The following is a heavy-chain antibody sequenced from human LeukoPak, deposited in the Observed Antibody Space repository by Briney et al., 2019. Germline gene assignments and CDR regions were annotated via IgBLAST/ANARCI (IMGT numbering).Heavy chain of an antibody. V-gene: IGHV3-74*01. J-gene: IGHJ4*02. CDR3: ARENYYYDSSGYGPHFDY. D-gene: IGHD3-22*01. CDR1: GFSFNSYA. Sequence: PGGSLRLSCTASGFSFNSYAMNWVRQAPGKGLVWVSHINSDGSSTRYADSVKGRFTISRDNAKNTLYLQMNSLRVEDTAVYFCARENYYYDSSGYGPHFDYWGQGTLVTVSS. CDR2: INSDGSST.